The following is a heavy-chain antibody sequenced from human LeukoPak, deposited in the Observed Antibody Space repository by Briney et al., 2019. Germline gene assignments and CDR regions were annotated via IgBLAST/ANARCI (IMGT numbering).Heavy chain of an antibody. J-gene: IGHJ6*02. CDR3: ARERWSLYSNDCYYYGLDV. D-gene: IGHD3-3*01. CDR2: IKQDGSEK. Sequence: PGGSLRLSCAASGFIFSNYYMNWVRQAPGKGLEWVAHIKQDGSEKNYVDSVKGRFTISRDNAKNSLYLQMNSLRAEDTAVYYCARERWSLYSNDCYYYGLDVWGQGTTVTVSS. CDR1: GFIFSNYY. V-gene: IGHV3-7*01.